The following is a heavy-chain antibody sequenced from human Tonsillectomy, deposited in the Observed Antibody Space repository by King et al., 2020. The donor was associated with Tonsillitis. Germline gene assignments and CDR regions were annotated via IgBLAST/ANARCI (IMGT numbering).Heavy chain of an antibody. CDR1: GFTFSNYN. J-gene: IGHJ4*02. D-gene: IGHD3-22*01. Sequence: VQLVESGGGLVQPGGSLRLSCAASGFTFSNYNMNWVRQAPGKGLEWVSYISSSSSTIYYADSVKGRFTISQDNPKHSLYLQMNSLRDEDTAVYFCVRDYYGSSGYYGGDSWGQGTLVTVSA. CDR2: ISSSSSTI. V-gene: IGHV3-48*02. CDR3: VRDYYGSSGYYGGDS.